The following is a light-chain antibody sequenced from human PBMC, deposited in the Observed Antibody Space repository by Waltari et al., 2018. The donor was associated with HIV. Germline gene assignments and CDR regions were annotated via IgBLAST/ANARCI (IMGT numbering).Light chain of an antibody. Sequence: QSALTQPPSASGSPGQSVTISCTGTSRYVGGYDFVSWYQHRAGKVPKLIIYDVTKRPSGVPDRFSGSKSGNTATLTISGTQAMDEADYYCQAWDSSTGVFGGGTKLTVL. CDR2: DVT. CDR1: SRYVGGYDF. J-gene: IGLJ2*01. CDR3: QAWDSSTGV. V-gene: IGLV2-8*01.